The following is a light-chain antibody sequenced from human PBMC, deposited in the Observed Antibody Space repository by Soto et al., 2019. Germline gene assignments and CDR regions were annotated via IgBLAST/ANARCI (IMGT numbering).Light chain of an antibody. CDR2: GAS. V-gene: IGKV3-20*01. J-gene: IGKJ1*01. Sequence: DIVLTQSPGPLSLSPGERATLSCMSSQSVSSSYLAWYQQKPGQAPRLHIYGASTRATGIPDRFTGSRSGTDFTLTISRLEPEDVAVYYCQQYGSSPRTFGQGTKVDIK. CDR3: QQYGSSPRT. CDR1: QSVSSSY.